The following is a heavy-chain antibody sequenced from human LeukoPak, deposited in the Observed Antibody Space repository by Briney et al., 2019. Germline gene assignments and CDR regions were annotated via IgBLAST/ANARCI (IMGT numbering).Heavy chain of an antibody. CDR1: GYTFTSYG. CDR3: ATGAPFYDSSGYYTFDY. Sequence: VASVKVSCKASGYTFTSYGISWVRQAPGQGLEWMGWISAYNGNTNYAQKLQGRVTMTTDTSTSTAYMELSSLRSEDTAVYYCATGAPFYDSSGYYTFDYWGQGTLVTVSS. CDR2: ISAYNGNT. J-gene: IGHJ4*02. V-gene: IGHV1-18*01. D-gene: IGHD3-22*01.